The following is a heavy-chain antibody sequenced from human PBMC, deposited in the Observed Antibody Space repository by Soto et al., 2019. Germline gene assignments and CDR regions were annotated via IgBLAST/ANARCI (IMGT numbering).Heavy chain of an antibody. CDR1: SGSISSSNW. V-gene: IGHV4-4*02. D-gene: IGHD6-13*01. CDR2: IYHSGST. J-gene: IGHJ4*02. Sequence: QVQLQESGPGLVKPSGTLSLTCAVSSGSISSSNWWSWVRQPPGKGLEWIGEIYHSGSTNYNPSLKSRVTISVDKSTDPFSLKLSSVTAADTAVYYCAGVAGVVTAGGYFDYWGQGTLVTVSS. CDR3: AGVAGVVTAGGYFDY.